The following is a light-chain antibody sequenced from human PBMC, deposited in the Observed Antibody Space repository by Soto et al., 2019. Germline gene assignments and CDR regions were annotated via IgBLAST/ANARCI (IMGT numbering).Light chain of an antibody. CDR1: QVVGSRF. V-gene: IGKV3-20*01. J-gene: IGKJ5*01. CDR3: QQFGSSSPIT. CDR2: GSS. Sequence: EVVLTQSPDTLSLSPGDRATLSCRASQVVGSRFLAWYQQKPGQTPRLLIYGSSSRATGIPDRFSGSWSGTDFTLSISRLAPADFAVYHCQQFGSSSPITFGQGTRLEIK.